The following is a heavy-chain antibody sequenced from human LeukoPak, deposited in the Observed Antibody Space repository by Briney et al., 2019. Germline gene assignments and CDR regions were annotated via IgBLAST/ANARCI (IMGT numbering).Heavy chain of an antibody. D-gene: IGHD1-26*01. CDR1: GFTLSSYS. J-gene: IGHJ4*02. V-gene: IGHV3-21*01. CDR3: ARDRVGATRG. Sequence: PGGSLRLSCAASGFTLSSYSMNWVRQAPGKGLEWVSSISSSSSYIYYADSVKGRFTISRDNAKNSLYLQMNSLRAEDTAVYYCARDRVGATRGWGQGTLVTVSS. CDR2: ISSSSSYI.